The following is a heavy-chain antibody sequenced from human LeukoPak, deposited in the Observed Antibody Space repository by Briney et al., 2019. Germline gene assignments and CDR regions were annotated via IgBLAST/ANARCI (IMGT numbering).Heavy chain of an antibody. CDR3: ARDEYYYDSSGYLYYYMDV. V-gene: IGHV1-18*01. J-gene: IGHJ6*03. Sequence: ASVKVSCKASGYTFTSYGISWVRQAPGQGLEWMGWISAYNGNTNYAQKLQGRVTMTTDTSTSTAYMEPRSLRSDDTAVYYCARDEYYYDSSGYLYYYMDVWGKGTTVTVSS. CDR2: ISAYNGNT. CDR1: GYTFTSYG. D-gene: IGHD3-22*01.